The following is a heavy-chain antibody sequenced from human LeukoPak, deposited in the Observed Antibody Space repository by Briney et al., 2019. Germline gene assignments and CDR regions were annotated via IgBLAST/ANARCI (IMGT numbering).Heavy chain of an antibody. CDR2: IIPIFGTA. V-gene: IGHV1-69*05. CDR1: GGTFSSYA. Sequence: SVKVSCTASGGTFSSYAISWVRQAPGQGLEWMGRIIPIFGTANYAQKFQGRVTITTDESTSTAYMELSSLRSEDTAVYYCARQGVQPSYYDSSGTGLYFDYWGQGTLVTVSS. J-gene: IGHJ4*02. CDR3: ARQGVQPSYYDSSGTGLYFDY. D-gene: IGHD3-22*01.